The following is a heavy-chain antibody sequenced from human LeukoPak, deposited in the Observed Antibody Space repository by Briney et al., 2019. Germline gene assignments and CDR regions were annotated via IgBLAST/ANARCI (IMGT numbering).Heavy chain of an antibody. CDR2: ISGSGGST. CDR3: AKDKMVRGVIYGGPRAGFDY. D-gene: IGHD3-10*01. J-gene: IGHJ4*02. Sequence: GPLRLSCAAAGFTFSNYAMSWVRQAPGKGLEWASAISGSGGSTYYAASVKGRFTISRDNSKNTLYLQMNSLRAEDTAVYYCAKDKMVRGVIYGGPRAGFDYWGQGTLVTVSS. V-gene: IGHV3-23*01. CDR1: GFTFSNYA.